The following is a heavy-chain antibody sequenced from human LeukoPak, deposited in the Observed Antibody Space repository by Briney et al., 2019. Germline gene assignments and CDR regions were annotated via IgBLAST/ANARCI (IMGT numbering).Heavy chain of an antibody. CDR3: ARGFYCSSTSCYPPFDP. CDR2: INYSGST. J-gene: IGHJ5*02. D-gene: IGHD2-2*01. CDR1: GVSFSGYY. Sequence: PSETLSLTCAVYGVSFSGYYWSWIRQPPGKGLEWVGEINYSGSTNYNPSLKSRVTISVDTSKNQFSLKLSSVTAADTAVYYCARGFYCSSTSCYPPFDPWGQGTLVTVSS. V-gene: IGHV4-34*01.